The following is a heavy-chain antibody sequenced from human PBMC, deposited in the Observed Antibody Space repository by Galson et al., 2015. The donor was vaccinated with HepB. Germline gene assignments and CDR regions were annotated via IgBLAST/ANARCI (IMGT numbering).Heavy chain of an antibody. D-gene: IGHD3-3*01. CDR2: VNPNSGGT. CDR3: ARKEYMESAHY. J-gene: IGHJ4*02. Sequence: TFTGYYMHWVRQAPGQGLEWMGWVNPNSGGTNYAQKLQGRVTMATDTSTSTAYMELRSLRSDDTAVYYCARKEYMESAHYWGQGTLVTVSS. CDR1: TFTGYY. V-gene: IGHV1-2*02.